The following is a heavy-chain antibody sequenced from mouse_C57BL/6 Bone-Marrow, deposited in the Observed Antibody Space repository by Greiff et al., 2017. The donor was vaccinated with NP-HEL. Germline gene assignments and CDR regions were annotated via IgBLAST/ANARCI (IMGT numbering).Heavy chain of an antibody. V-gene: IGHV5-17*01. J-gene: IGHJ3*01. CDR1: GFTFSDYG. CDR3: ARSRNPAWFAY. D-gene: IGHD2-1*01. Sequence: EVQVVESGGGLVKPGGSLKLSCAASGFTFSDYGMHWVRQAPEKGLEWVAYISSGSSTIYYADTVKGRFTISRDNAKNTLFLQMTSLRSEDTAMYYCARSRNPAWFAYWGQGTLVTVSA. CDR2: ISSGSSTI.